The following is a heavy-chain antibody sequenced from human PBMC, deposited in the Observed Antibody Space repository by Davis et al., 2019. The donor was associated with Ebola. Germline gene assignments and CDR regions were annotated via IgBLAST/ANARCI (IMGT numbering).Heavy chain of an antibody. CDR1: GGTFSNYA. Sequence: AASVKVSCKASGGTFSNYAISWVRQAPGQGLEWMGGFISVFGTTNYAQKFQGRVTFTADKSTSTAYLELSSLRSEDTAVYYCAIAASGNFYFDYWGQGSLVTVSS. V-gene: IGHV1-69*06. CDR3: AIAASGNFYFDY. J-gene: IGHJ4*02. D-gene: IGHD3-10*01. CDR2: FISVFGTT.